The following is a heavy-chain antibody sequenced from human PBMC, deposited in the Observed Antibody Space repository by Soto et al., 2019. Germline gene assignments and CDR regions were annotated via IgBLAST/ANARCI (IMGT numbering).Heavy chain of an antibody. Sequence: SVKVSCKASGGTFSSYAISWVRQAPGQGLEWMGGIIPIFGTANYAQKFQGRVTITADESTSTAYMELSSLRSEDTAVYYCARKRIRVAGTNYFDYWGQGTLVTVSS. CDR1: GGTFSSYA. J-gene: IGHJ4*02. D-gene: IGHD6-19*01. V-gene: IGHV1-69*13. CDR2: IIPIFGTA. CDR3: ARKRIRVAGTNYFDY.